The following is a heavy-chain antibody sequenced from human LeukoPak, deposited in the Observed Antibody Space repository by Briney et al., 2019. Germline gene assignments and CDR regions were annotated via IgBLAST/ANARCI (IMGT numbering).Heavy chain of an antibody. V-gene: IGHV4-39*01. CDR3: ASGYDVRKYDY. CDR2: IYYTGNT. D-gene: IGHD3-22*01. J-gene: IGHJ4*02. CDR1: GYSISSSSYY. Sequence: SETLSLTCTVSGYSISSSSYYWGWIRQPPGKGLEWIGIIYYTGNTYYNPSLKSRVIISVDTSKNQFFLKLRSVTAADTAVYYCASGYDVRKYDYWGQGTLVTVSS.